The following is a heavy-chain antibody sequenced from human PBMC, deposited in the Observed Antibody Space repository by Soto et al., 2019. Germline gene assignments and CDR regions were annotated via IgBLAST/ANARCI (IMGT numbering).Heavy chain of an antibody. CDR1: GFTFSSYG. CDR2: IWYDGSNK. Sequence: QVQLVESGGGVVQPGRSLRLSCAASGFTFSSYGMHWVRQAPGKGLEWVAVIWYDGSNKYYADSVKGRFTISRDNSKNTLYLQMNSLRAEDTAVYYCARDGGEAVAANRYYFDYWGQGTLVTVSS. D-gene: IGHD6-19*01. CDR3: ARDGGEAVAANRYYFDY. V-gene: IGHV3-33*01. J-gene: IGHJ4*02.